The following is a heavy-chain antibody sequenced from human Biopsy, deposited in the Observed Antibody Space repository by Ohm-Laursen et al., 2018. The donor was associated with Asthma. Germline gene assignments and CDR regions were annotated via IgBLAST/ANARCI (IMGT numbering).Heavy chain of an antibody. J-gene: IGHJ5*02. CDR2: IYYSGST. CDR1: GGSINIGDYY. CDR3: ARTTYGDDGFDP. D-gene: IGHD4-17*01. V-gene: IGHV4-31*03. Sequence: TLSLTCPVSGGSINIGDYYWSWIRQHPVKGLEWIGYIYYSGSTYYNPSLKSRASISLDTSKNQFSLSLTSVTAADTAVYYCARTTYGDDGFDPWGQGTLVTVSS.